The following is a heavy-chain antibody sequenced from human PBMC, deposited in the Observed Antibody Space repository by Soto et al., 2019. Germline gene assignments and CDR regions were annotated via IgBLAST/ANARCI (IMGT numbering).Heavy chain of an antibody. J-gene: IGHJ6*02. CDR3: ARKRACSSTSCYTGPYYYGMDV. Sequence: ASVKVSCKASGGTFSSYAISWVRQAPGQGLEWMGGIIPIFGTANYAQKFQGRVTITADESTGTAYMELSSLRSQDTAVYYCARKRACSSTSCYTGPYYYGMDVWGQGTTVTVSS. CDR1: GGTFSSYA. D-gene: IGHD2-2*02. V-gene: IGHV1-69*13. CDR2: IIPIFGTA.